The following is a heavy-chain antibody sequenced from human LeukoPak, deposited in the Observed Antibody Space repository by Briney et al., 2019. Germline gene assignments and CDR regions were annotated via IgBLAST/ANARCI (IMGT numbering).Heavy chain of an antibody. Sequence: GGSLRLSCAASGFTFADYDMHWVRQSIGRGLEWVSAIGIAGDTHYPDSVKGRFTISRENAKNYVYFQMNSLRVGDTAVYYCVRGGIPVRGMDLFDYWGQGTLVTVSS. D-gene: IGHD6-19*01. J-gene: IGHJ4*02. CDR1: GFTFADYD. CDR3: VRGGIPVRGMDLFDY. CDR2: IGIAGDT. V-gene: IGHV3-13*01.